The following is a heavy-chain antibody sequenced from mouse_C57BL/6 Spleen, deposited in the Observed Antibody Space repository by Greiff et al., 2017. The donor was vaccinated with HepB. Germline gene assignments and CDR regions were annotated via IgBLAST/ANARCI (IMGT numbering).Heavy chain of an antibody. V-gene: IGHV1-26*01. J-gene: IGHJ2*01. CDR1: GYTFTDYY. CDR2: INPNNGGT. D-gene: IGHD1-1*01. Sequence: EVQLQQSGPELVKPGASVKISCKASGYTFTDYYMNWVKQSHGKSLEWIGDINPNNGGTSYNQKFKGKATLTVDKSSSTAYMELRSLTSEDSAVYYCARGGYYYYGSSFDYWGQGTTLTVSS. CDR3: ARGGYYYYGSSFDY.